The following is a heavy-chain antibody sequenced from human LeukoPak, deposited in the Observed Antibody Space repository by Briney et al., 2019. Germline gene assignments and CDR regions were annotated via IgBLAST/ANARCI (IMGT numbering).Heavy chain of an antibody. D-gene: IGHD3-22*01. CDR1: GYTFTSYY. J-gene: IGHJ4*02. CDR3: ARDPRASYESSDYYYPGDY. CDR2: INPSGGST. Sequence: GASVKVSCKTPGYTFTSYYIHWVRQAPGQGLEWMAIINPSGGSTRYARKFQGRVTMTRDTSTSTVYMELSSLRSEDTAVYYCARDPRASYESSDYYYPGDYWGQGTLVTVSS. V-gene: IGHV1-46*01.